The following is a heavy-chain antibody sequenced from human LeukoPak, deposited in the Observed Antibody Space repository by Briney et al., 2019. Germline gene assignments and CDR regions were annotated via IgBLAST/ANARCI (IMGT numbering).Heavy chain of an antibody. V-gene: IGHV3-23*01. D-gene: IGHD2-2*01. J-gene: IGHJ6*04. Sequence: QAGGSLRLSCAASGFTFSSYAMSWVRQAPGKGLEWLSAISGSGGTTHYADSVKGRFTISRDNSKNTLYLQMNSLRVEDTALYYCAKEGIVAVPAAMMDVWGKGTTVTVSS. CDR2: ISGSGGTT. CDR3: AKEGIVAVPAAMMDV. CDR1: GFTFSSYA.